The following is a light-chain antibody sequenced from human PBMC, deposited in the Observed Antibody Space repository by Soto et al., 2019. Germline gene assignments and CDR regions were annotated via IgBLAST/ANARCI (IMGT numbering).Light chain of an antibody. CDR2: GAS. Sequence: EIVLTQSPGTLSLSPGERATLSCRASQSVSSSYLAWYQQKPGQAPRLLIYGASSRATGIPDRFSGSGSGTDFTLTISRLDPEDFAVYYCQQYGSSRGITFGQGTRLEIK. CDR1: QSVSSSY. CDR3: QQYGSSRGIT. J-gene: IGKJ5*01. V-gene: IGKV3-20*01.